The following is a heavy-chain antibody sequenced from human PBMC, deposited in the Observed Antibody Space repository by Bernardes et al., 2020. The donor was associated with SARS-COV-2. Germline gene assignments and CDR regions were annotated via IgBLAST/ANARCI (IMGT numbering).Heavy chain of an antibody. CDR2: IDPSDSYT. CDR1: GYSFTNYW. V-gene: IGHV5-10-1*01. J-gene: IGHJ4*02. CDR3: IVRKTPHTAAYDPDF. Sequence: GESLNLSCQGSGYSFTNYWINWVRQMPGTGLEWMGRIDPSDSYTNYSPSFQGHVTISADKAISTAYLQWSSLEASDTAIYYCIVRKTPHTAAYDPDFWGQGTLVTVSS. D-gene: IGHD3-22*01.